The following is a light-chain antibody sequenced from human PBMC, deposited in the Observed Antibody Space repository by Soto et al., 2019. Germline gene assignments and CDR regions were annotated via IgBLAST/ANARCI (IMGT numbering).Light chain of an antibody. Sequence: QSALTQPASVSGSPGQSITLSCTGTSSDVGSYNLVSWYQQHPGKAPKLMIYEVSKRPSGVSNRFSGSKSGNTASLTISGLQAEEEADYYCCSYAGSSTFVYVFGTGTKVTVL. CDR2: EVS. V-gene: IGLV2-23*02. CDR3: CSYAGSSTFVYV. J-gene: IGLJ1*01. CDR1: SSDVGSYNL.